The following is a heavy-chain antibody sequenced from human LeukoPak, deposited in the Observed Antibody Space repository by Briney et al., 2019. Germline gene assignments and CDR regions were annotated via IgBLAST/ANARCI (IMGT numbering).Heavy chain of an antibody. D-gene: IGHD2-2*01. J-gene: IGHJ6*04. CDR3: AKAVGYCSSTSCYAPEDYYYGMDV. CDR2: ISGSGGST. Sequence: GGSLRLSCAASGFTFSSYAMSWVRQAPGKGLEWVSAISGSGGSTYYADSVKGRFTISRDNSKNTLYLQLNSLRAEDTAVYYCAKAVGYCSSTSCYAPEDYYYGMDVWGKGTTVTVSS. V-gene: IGHV3-23*01. CDR1: GFTFSSYA.